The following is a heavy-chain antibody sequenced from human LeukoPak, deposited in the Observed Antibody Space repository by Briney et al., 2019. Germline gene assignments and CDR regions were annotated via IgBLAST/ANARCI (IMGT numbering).Heavy chain of an antibody. Sequence: GASVKVSCKASGYTFTSYGISWVRQAPGQGLEWMGWISAYNGNTNYAQKLQGRVTMTTDTSTSTAYMELRSLRSDDTAVYYCARQYCSGGSCYSGGVWFDPWGQGTLVTVSS. D-gene: IGHD2-15*01. CDR1: GYTFTSYG. CDR2: ISAYNGNT. J-gene: IGHJ5*02. CDR3: ARQYCSGGSCYSGGVWFDP. V-gene: IGHV1-18*01.